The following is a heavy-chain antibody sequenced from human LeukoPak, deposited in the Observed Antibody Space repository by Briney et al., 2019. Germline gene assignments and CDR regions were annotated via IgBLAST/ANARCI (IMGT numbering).Heavy chain of an antibody. D-gene: IGHD1-26*01. CDR2: MNPNSGNT. CDR3: ARAIVGRFDY. Sequence: ASVTVSCTASGYTFTSYDINWVRQATGQGLEWMGWMNPNSGNTGYAQKFQGRVTMSRNTSISTAYMELSSLRSEDTAVYYCARAIVGRFDYWGQGTLVTVSS. J-gene: IGHJ4*02. V-gene: IGHV1-8*01. CDR1: GYTFTSYD.